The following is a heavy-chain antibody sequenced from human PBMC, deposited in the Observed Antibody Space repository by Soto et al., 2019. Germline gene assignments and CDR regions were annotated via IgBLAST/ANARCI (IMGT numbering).Heavy chain of an antibody. V-gene: IGHV4-59*01. D-gene: IGHD3-3*01. Sequence: PSETLSLTCTVSGGSISVYYWSWIRQSPRQGLEWIGYVYDNGRPYYSPSLKSRVTISADTSKNQISLRLTSATAADTAVYYCARDPTYYDFWSGYYYYYGMDVWGQGTTVTVSS. CDR3: ARDPTYYDFWSGYYYYYGMDV. CDR2: VYDNGRP. CDR1: GGSISVYY. J-gene: IGHJ6*02.